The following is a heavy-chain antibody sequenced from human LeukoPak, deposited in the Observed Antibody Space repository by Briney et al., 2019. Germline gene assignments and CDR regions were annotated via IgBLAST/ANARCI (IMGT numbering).Heavy chain of an antibody. V-gene: IGHV3-23*01. CDR3: ARRYGGWGAFDI. CDR2: ISGDGRST. Sequence: GGSLRLSCAASEFTYSAYAMSWVRQAPGKGLEWVSTISGDGRSTFYADSVKGRFTISRDDSKTTLFLQMNSLRAEDTAIYYCARRYGGWGAFDIWGQGKVVTVSS. J-gene: IGHJ3*02. CDR1: EFTYSAYA. D-gene: IGHD4-23*01.